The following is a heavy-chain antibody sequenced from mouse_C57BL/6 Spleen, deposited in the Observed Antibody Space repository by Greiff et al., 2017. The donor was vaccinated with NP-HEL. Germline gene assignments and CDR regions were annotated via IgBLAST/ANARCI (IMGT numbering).Heavy chain of an antibody. CDR2: IYPSDSET. CDR1: GYTFTSYW. V-gene: IGHV1-61*01. J-gene: IGHJ2*01. CDR3: ARWGDGDY. Sequence: QVQLQQPGAELVRPGSSVKLSCKASGYTFTSYWMDWVKQRPGQGLEWIGNIYPSDSETHYNHKFKDKATLTVDKSSSTAYMQLSSLTSEDSAVYYCARWGDGDYWGQGTTLTVSS. D-gene: IGHD2-3*01.